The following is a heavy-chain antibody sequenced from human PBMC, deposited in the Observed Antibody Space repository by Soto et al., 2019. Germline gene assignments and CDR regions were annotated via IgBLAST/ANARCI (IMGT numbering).Heavy chain of an antibody. CDR1: GCTFSSYA. V-gene: IGHV1-69*13. Sequence: ASVKVSCKASGCTFSSYAISWVRQAPGQGLEWMGGIIPIFGTANYAQKFQGRVTITADESTSTAYMELSSLRSEDTAVYYCARGVGRIAVLGDAFDIWGQGTMVTVSS. CDR3: ARGVGRIAVLGDAFDI. D-gene: IGHD6-19*01. CDR2: IIPIFGTA. J-gene: IGHJ3*02.